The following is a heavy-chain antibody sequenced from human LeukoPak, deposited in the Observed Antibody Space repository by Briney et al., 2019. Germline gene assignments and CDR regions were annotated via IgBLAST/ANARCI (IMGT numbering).Heavy chain of an antibody. CDR3: ARGNHRVYYDILTGPRNWFDP. D-gene: IGHD3-9*01. Sequence: PSQTLSLTCTVSGGSISSGGYYWSWIRQPPGKGLEWIGYIYYSGSTNYNPSLKSRVTISVDTSKNQFSLKLSSVTAADTAVYYCARGNHRVYYDILTGPRNWFDPWGQGTLVTVSS. CDR2: IYYSGST. V-gene: IGHV4-61*08. CDR1: GGSISSGGYY. J-gene: IGHJ5*02.